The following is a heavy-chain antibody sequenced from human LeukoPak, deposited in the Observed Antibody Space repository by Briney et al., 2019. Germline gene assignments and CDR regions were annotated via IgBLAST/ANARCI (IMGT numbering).Heavy chain of an antibody. D-gene: IGHD5-18*01. J-gene: IGHJ4*02. V-gene: IGHV4-39*01. CDR2: IFYSGST. CDR1: GGSISSIIYY. Sequence: SETLSLTCTLSGGSISSIIYYWGWIRQPPGKGLEWTGNIFYSGSTYYNPSLKSRVTISVDTSKNQFSLKLSSVTAADTAVYYCARQHTATLNQKYYFDYWGQGTLVTVSS. CDR3: ARQHTATLNQKYYFDY.